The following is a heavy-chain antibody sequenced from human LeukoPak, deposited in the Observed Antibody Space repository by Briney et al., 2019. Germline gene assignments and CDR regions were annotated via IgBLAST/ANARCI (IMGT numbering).Heavy chain of an antibody. J-gene: IGHJ3*02. D-gene: IGHD3-22*01. Sequence: GGSLRLSCAASGFTFSNAWMSWVRQAPGRGLEWVGRIKSKTDGGTTDYAAPVKGRFTISRDDSKNTLHLQMNSLKTEDTAVYSCTTDFNYYDSSGYYLGGDAFGIWAKGQWSPSPQ. CDR2: IKSKTDGGTT. V-gene: IGHV3-15*01. CDR1: GFTFSNAW. CDR3: TTDFNYYDSSGYYLGGDAFGI.